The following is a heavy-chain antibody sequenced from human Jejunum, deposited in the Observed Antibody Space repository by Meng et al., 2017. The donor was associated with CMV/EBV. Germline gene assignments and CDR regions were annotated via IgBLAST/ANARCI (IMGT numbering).Heavy chain of an antibody. CDR1: GFTCSRYC. Sequence: LSCAASGFTCSRYCLHWVRQAPGKGLVWVSRISGYGSDYADSVKGRFTISRDIAKNTLYLQMNSLRAEDTAVYYCASGDYNSLYYFDFWGQGTLVTVSS. V-gene: IGHV3-74*01. J-gene: IGHJ4*02. D-gene: IGHD2-21*02. CDR3: ASGDYNSLYYFDF. CDR2: ISGYGSD.